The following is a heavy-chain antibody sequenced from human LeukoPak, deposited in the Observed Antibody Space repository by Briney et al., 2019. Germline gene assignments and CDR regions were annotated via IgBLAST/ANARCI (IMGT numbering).Heavy chain of an antibody. D-gene: IGHD6-13*01. Sequence: GGSLRLSCAASGFTFSSYGMHWVRQAPGKGLEWVAVISYDGSNKYYADSVKGRFTISRDNSKNTLYLQMNSLRAEDTAVYYCAVEGGSSSWYEYYFDYWGQGTLVAVSS. CDR3: AVEGGSSSWYEYYFDY. V-gene: IGHV3-30*03. CDR2: ISYDGSNK. CDR1: GFTFSSYG. J-gene: IGHJ4*02.